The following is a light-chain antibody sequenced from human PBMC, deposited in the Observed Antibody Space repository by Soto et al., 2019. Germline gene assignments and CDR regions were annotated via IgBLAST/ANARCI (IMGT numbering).Light chain of an antibody. CDR2: DVS. V-gene: IGKV3-20*01. J-gene: IGKJ5*01. CDR3: QQYGTSPQT. CDR1: QSVSGSY. Sequence: IVLTQSPGTLSLSPGERATFSCRASQSVSGSYLAWYQQRPGQAPRLLIYDVSSRASGVPERFSGSGSGADFTLTISRLQPEDFAVYYCQQYGTSPQTFGQGTRLEIK.